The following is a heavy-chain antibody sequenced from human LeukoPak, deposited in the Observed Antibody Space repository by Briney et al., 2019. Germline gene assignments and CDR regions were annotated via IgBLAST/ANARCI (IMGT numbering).Heavy chain of an antibody. CDR2: ISWNSGSI. V-gene: IGHV3-9*01. J-gene: IGHJ4*02. CDR1: GFTFDDYA. D-gene: IGHD1-26*01. CDR3: AKAQSGSYYFSYFDY. Sequence: GGSLRLSCAASGFTFDDYAVHWVRQAPGKGLEWVSGISWNSGSIGYADSVKGRFTISRDNAKNSLYLQMNSLRAEDTALYYCAKAQSGSYYFSYFDYWGQGTLVTVSS.